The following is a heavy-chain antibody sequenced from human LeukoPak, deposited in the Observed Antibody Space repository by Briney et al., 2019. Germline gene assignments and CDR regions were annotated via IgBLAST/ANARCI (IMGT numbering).Heavy chain of an antibody. Sequence: GGSLRLSCAASGFTFSSYAMHWVRQAPGKGLEWVAVISYDGSNKYYADSVKGRFTISRDNSKNTLYLQMNSLRAEDTAVYYCARDWDVVAATGFFDYWGQGTLVTVSS. CDR1: GFTFSSYA. J-gene: IGHJ4*02. CDR2: ISYDGSNK. CDR3: ARDWDVVAATGFFDY. D-gene: IGHD5-12*01. V-gene: IGHV3-30-3*01.